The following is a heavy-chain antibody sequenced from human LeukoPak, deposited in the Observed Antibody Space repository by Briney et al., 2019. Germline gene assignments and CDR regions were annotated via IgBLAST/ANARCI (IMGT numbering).Heavy chain of an antibody. J-gene: IGHJ6*02. CDR1: GGSISSSSYY. Sequence: SETLSLTCTVSGGSISSSSYYWSWIRQHPGKGLEWIGYIYYSGSTYYNPSLKSRVTISVDTSKNQFSLKLSSVTAADTAVYYCARGRQQLAPYYYYGMDVWGQGTTVTVSS. D-gene: IGHD6-13*01. V-gene: IGHV4-31*03. CDR2: IYYSGST. CDR3: ARGRQQLAPYYYYGMDV.